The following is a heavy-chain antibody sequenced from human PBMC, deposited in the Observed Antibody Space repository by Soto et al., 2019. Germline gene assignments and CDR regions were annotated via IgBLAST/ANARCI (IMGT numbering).Heavy chain of an antibody. CDR3: ARQGLWFVIDY. V-gene: IGHV4-39*01. D-gene: IGHD3-10*01. Sequence: SETLSLTCTVAGGSVSSGSHYWAWVRQAPGKGLEWIASVFYTGSPYYNPSLKSRVTISVDTSENQFSLRLSSVTAADTAVYYCARQGLWFVIDYWGQGTLVTVSS. J-gene: IGHJ4*02. CDR1: GGSVSSGSHY. CDR2: VFYTGSP.